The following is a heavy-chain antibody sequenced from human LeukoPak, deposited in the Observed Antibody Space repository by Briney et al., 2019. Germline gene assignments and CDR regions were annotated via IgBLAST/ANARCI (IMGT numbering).Heavy chain of an antibody. CDR3: ATRRGRFGDVRWFDP. CDR2: INHSGSA. CDR1: GGSFSRYY. Sequence: SETLSLTCAVYGGSFSRYYWSWLRQPPGKGLEWIGEINHSGSANYNPSLKSRVTISVDASKNQFYLKLSFVTAADTAVYYCATRRGRFGDVRWFDPWGQGTLVTVSS. V-gene: IGHV4-34*01. J-gene: IGHJ5*02. D-gene: IGHD3-10*01.